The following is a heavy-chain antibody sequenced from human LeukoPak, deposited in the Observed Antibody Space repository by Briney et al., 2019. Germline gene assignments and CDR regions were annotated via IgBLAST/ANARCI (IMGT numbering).Heavy chain of an antibody. CDR1: GYTLTELS. CDR2: FDPEDGET. J-gene: IGHJ6*03. CDR3: ATLWRGSYGRNRYMDV. V-gene: IGHV1-24*01. D-gene: IGHD1-26*01. Sequence: GASVKVSCKVSGYTLTELSMHWVRQAPGKGLEWMGGFDPEDGETIYAQKFRGRVTMTEDTSTDTAYMELSSLRSEDTAVYYCATLWRGSYGRNRYMDVWGKGTTVTVSS.